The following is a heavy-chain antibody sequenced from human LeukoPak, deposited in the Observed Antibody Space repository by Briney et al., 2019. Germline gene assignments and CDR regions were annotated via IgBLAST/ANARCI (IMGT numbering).Heavy chain of an antibody. D-gene: IGHD6-13*01. J-gene: IGHJ1*01. V-gene: IGHV1-3*01. CDR3: ANHYSSSSWPEYFQH. CDR1: GYTFTSYA. Sequence: ASVKVSCKASGYTFTSYAMHWVRQAPGQRLDWMGWINAGNGNTKYSQKFQGRVTITRDTSASTAYMELSSLRSEDTAVYYCANHYSSSSWPEYFQHWGQGTLVTVSS. CDR2: INAGNGNT.